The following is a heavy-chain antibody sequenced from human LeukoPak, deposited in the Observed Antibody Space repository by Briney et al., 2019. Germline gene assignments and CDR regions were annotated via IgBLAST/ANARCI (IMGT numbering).Heavy chain of an antibody. CDR3: ASYGGIVLMVYAPETVDY. D-gene: IGHD2-8*01. J-gene: IGHJ4*02. CDR1: GFTFSRSA. CDR2: ISYDGSNK. V-gene: IGHV3-30-3*01. Sequence: GGSLRLSCAASGFTFSRSAMHWVRQAPGKGLEWVAVISYDGSNKYYADSVKGRFTISRDNSKNTLYLQMNSLRAEDTAVYYCASYGGIVLMVYAPETVDYWGQGTLVTVSS.